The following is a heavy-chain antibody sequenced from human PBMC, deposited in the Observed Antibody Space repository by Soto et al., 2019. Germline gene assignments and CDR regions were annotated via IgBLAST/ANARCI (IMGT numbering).Heavy chain of an antibody. CDR1: GGSISSGGYY. CDR3: ARGGYEADYYYYYGMDV. Sequence: SETLSLTCTVSGGSISSGGYYWSWIRQHPGKGLEWIGYIYYSGSTYYNPSLKSRVTISVDTSKNQFSLKLSSVTAADTAVYYCARGGYEADYYYYYGMDVWGQGTTVTVSS. V-gene: IGHV4-31*03. D-gene: IGHD5-12*01. J-gene: IGHJ6*02. CDR2: IYYSGST.